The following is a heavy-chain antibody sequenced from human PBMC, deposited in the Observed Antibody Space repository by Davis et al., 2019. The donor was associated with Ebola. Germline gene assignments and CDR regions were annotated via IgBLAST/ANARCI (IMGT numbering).Heavy chain of an antibody. CDR1: GYTFTSYY. D-gene: IGHD1-26*01. CDR2: INPSGGST. Sequence: AASVKVSCKASGYTFTSYYMHWVRQAPGQGLEWMGIINPSGGSTSYAQKFQGRVTMTRDTSTSTVYMELSSLRSEDTAVYYCARARAASGSYLDYHYGMDVWGQGTTVTVSS. CDR3: ARARAASGSYLDYHYGMDV. J-gene: IGHJ6*02. V-gene: IGHV1-46*01.